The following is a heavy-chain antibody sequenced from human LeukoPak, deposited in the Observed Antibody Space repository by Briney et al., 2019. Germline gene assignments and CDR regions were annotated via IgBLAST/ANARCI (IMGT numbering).Heavy chain of an antibody. D-gene: IGHD3-10*01. CDR2: IYYSGST. Sequence: SETLSLTCTVSGGSISSSSYYWGWIRQPPGTGLEWIGSIYYSGSTYYNPSLKSRVTISVDTSKNQFSLKLSSVTAADTAVYYCARRHTMVRGVPFDYWGQGTLVTVSS. CDR3: ARRHTMVRGVPFDY. J-gene: IGHJ4*02. V-gene: IGHV4-39*01. CDR1: GGSISSSSYY.